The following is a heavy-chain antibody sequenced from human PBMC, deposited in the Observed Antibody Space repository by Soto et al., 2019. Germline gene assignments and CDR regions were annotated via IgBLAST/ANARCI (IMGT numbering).Heavy chain of an antibody. Sequence: PSETLSLTCTVSGGSISIGDHYWSWIRHRPGKGLEWIGYIYYSGNTYYNPSLKSRIIMSVDTSKSQFSLRVSSVIAADTAIYYCAGFSSGEYGGNSGFVYWGQGTLVTVSS. D-gene: IGHD2-21*02. V-gene: IGHV4-31*03. CDR2: IYYSGNT. J-gene: IGHJ4*02. CDR1: GGSISIGDHY. CDR3: AGFSSGEYGGNSGFVY.